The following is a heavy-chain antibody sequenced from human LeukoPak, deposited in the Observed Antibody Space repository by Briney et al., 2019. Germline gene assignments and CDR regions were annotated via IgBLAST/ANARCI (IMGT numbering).Heavy chain of an antibody. CDR1: GYTFTSYA. V-gene: IGHV7-4-1*02. CDR2: INTNTGNP. J-gene: IGHJ5*02. CDR3: ARRGYSYGYYWFDP. D-gene: IGHD5-18*01. Sequence: GASVKVSCKASGYTFTSYAMNWVRQAPGQGLEWMGWINTNTGNPTYAQGFTGRFVFSLDTSANTAYLQISSLKAEDTAVYYCARRGYSYGYYWFDPWGQGTLVTVSS.